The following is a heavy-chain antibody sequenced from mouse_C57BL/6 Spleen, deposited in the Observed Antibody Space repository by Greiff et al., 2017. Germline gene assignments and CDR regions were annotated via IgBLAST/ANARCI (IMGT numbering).Heavy chain of an antibody. CDR3: ARMVGGYYPFAY. Sequence: VQLQQPGAELVRPGSSVKLSCKASGYTFTSYWMHWVKQRPIQGLEWIGNIDPSDSETHYNQKFKDKATLTVDKSSSTAYTQLSSLTSEDSAVYYCARMVGGYYPFAYWGQGTLVTVSA. J-gene: IGHJ3*01. D-gene: IGHD2-3*01. CDR1: GYTFTSYW. CDR2: IDPSDSET. V-gene: IGHV1-52*01.